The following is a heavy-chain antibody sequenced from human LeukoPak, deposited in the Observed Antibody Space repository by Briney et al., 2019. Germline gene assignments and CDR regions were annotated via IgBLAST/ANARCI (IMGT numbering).Heavy chain of an antibody. CDR3: AQAPIVVVTANLQSHFDY. CDR2: ISYDGSNK. J-gene: IGHJ4*02. V-gene: IGHV3-30*03. Sequence: GGYLRLSCAASGFTFSSYGMHWVRQAPGKGLEWVAVISYDGSNKYYVDSVKGRFTISRDNSKDTLYLQMNSLRAEDTAVYYCAQAPIVVVTANLQSHFDYWGQGTLVTVSS. D-gene: IGHD2-21*02. CDR1: GFTFSSYG.